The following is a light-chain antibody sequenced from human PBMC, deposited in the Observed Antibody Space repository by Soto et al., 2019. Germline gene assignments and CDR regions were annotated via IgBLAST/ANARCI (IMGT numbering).Light chain of an antibody. CDR3: QAWDSSNVV. V-gene: IGLV3-1*01. J-gene: IGLJ2*01. CDR1: KLGDKY. CDR2: QDS. Sequence: SYELTQPPSVSVSPGQTASITCSGDKLGDKYACWYQQKPGQSPVLVIYQDSKRPSGIPERFSGSNSGNTATLTISGTQAMDEADYYCQAWDSSNVVFGGGTSSPS.